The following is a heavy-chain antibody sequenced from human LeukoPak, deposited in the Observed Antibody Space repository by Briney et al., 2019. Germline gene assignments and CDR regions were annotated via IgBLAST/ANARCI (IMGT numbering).Heavy chain of an antibody. D-gene: IGHD2-15*01. J-gene: IGHJ5*02. V-gene: IGHV4-34*01. CDR1: GGSFSGYY. CDR2: INHSGST. CDR3: ARGQDIVVVVAARNWFDP. Sequence: TSETLSLTCAVYGGSFSGYYWSWIRQPPGKGLEWIGEINHSGSTNYNPSLKSRVTISVDTSKNQFSLKLSSVTAADTAVYYCARGQDIVVVVAARNWFDPWGQGTLVTVSS.